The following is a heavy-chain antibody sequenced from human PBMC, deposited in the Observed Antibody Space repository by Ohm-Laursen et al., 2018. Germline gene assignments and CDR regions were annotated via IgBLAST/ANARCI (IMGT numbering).Heavy chain of an antibody. CDR3: ARGLRLVRGVNDY. CDR2: ITPMFGRA. CDR1: GGTFSNYG. V-gene: IGHV1-69*05. Sequence: SVKVSCKASGGTFSNYGISWVRQAPGKGLEWMGGITPMFGRANYAQKFQGRVTMTRNTSISTAYMELSSLRSEDTAVYYCARGLRLVRGVNDYWGQGTLVTVSS. D-gene: IGHD3-10*01. J-gene: IGHJ4*02.